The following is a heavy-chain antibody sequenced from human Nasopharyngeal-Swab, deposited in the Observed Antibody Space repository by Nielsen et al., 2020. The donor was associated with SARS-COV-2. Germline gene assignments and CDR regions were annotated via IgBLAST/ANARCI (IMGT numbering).Heavy chain of an antibody. V-gene: IGHV4-4*07. D-gene: IGHD6-6*01. Sequence: SETLSLTCTVSGGSISSYYWSWIRQPAGKGLEWIGRIYTSGSTNYNPSLKSRVTMSVDTSKSQFSLKVSFVTAADTAVYYCARESAVSARRRWFDPWGQGTLVTVSS. J-gene: IGHJ5*02. CDR3: ARESAVSARRRWFDP. CDR2: IYTSGST. CDR1: GGSISSYY.